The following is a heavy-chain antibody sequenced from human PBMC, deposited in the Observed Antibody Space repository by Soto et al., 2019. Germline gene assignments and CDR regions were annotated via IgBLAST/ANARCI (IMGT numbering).Heavy chain of an antibody. V-gene: IGHV1-3*01. CDR2: LNVGNGNT. CDR3: AREGAHYTPLDH. J-gene: IGHJ4*02. D-gene: IGHD2-15*01. CDR1: GYTFTDYA. Sequence: ASVKVSCNASGYTFTDYAIHWVRQAPGQGLEWMGWLNVGNGNTGYSRKFQGRVTNARDMSASTAYIEVTSLTSEDTAIYYCAREGAHYTPLDHWGQGTLVTVSS.